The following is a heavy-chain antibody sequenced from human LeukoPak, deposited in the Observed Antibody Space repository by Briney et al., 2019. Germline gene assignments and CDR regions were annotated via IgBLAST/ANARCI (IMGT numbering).Heavy chain of an antibody. CDR2: MNPNSGNT. J-gene: IGHJ3*01. Sequence: ASVKVSCKASGYTFTSYDINWVRQATGQGLEWMGWMNPNSGNTGYAQKFQGRVTMTRNTSISTAYMELSSLGSEDTAVYYCARGPGYYDNSGSDAFDVWGQGTMVTVSS. V-gene: IGHV1-8*01. D-gene: IGHD3-22*01. CDR1: GYTFTSYD. CDR3: ARGPGYYDNSGSDAFDV.